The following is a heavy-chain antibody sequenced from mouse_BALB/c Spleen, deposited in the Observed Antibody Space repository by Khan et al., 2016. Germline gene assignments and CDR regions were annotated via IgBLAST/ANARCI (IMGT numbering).Heavy chain of an antibody. Sequence: EVELVESGGGLVQPGGSLRLSCTTSGFTFTDYYMSWVRQPPGEALAWLGFARNKANGFTAEYSASVQGRFTISRDNSQSSLYLQLHTLRPEDSATYYCAIDLNDDYYWYLDVWGAGTTVTVSS. CDR3: AIDLNDDYYWYLDV. CDR1: GFTFTDYY. CDR2: ARNKANGFTA. V-gene: IGHV7-3*02. D-gene: IGHD2-3*01. J-gene: IGHJ1*01.